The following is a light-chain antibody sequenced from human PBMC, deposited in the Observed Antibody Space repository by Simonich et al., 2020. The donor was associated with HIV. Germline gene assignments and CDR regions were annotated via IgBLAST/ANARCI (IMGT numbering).Light chain of an antibody. CDR3: QQRSHWPT. J-gene: IGKJ1*01. CDR1: QSVTSY. CDR2: DAS. V-gene: IGKV3-11*01. Sequence: EIVLTHSPATLSFSPGERATLSCRASQSVTSYLAWYQHKPGQAPRLLIYDASNRATGIPARFSGSGSGTDFTLTISSLEPEDFAIYYCQQRSHWPTFGQGTKVEIK.